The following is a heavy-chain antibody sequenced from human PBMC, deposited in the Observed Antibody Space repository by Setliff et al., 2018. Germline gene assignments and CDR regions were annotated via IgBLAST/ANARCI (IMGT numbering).Heavy chain of an antibody. J-gene: IGHJ4*02. CDR1: GGSISSHY. V-gene: IGHV4-34*01. D-gene: IGHD2-8*02. Sequence: TLSLTCTVSGGSISSHYWSWIRQPPGKGLEWIGEINHSGSTNYNPSLKSRVTISVDTSKNQFSLKLSSVTAADTALYYCTVYNTGSSKDHYWGQGTPVTVSS. CDR3: TVYNTGSSKDHY. CDR2: INHSGST.